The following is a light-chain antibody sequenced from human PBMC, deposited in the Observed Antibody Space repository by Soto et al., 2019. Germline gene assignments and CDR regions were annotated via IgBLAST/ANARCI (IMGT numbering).Light chain of an antibody. CDR2: GAS. J-gene: IGKJ4*01. Sequence: EIVMTQSPATMSVSPGERATLSCRASQSMGSNVAWYQQKPGQAPRLLIYGASTRAAGIPARFSGSGSGTEFTLTISGLQSEDFATYYCQQYNNWPVTFGGGTKVDIK. V-gene: IGKV3-15*01. CDR3: QQYNNWPVT. CDR1: QSMGSN.